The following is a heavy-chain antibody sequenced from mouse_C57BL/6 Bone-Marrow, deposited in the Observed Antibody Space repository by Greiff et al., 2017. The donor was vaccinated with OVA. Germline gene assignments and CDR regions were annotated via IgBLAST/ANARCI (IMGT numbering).Heavy chain of an antibody. Sequence: EVNVVESGGGLVKPGGSLKLSCAASGFTFSDYGMHWVRQAPEKGLEWVAYISSGSSTIYYADTVKGRFTISRDNAKNTLFLQMSSLRSEDTALYYCARHDYGSSFYWYFDVWGTGTTVTVSS. CDR2: ISSGSSTI. D-gene: IGHD1-1*01. J-gene: IGHJ1*03. CDR3: ARHDYGSSFYWYFDV. CDR1: GFTFSDYG. V-gene: IGHV5-17*03.